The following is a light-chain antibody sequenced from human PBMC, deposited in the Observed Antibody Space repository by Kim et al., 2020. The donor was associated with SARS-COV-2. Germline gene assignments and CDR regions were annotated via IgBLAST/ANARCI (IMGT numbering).Light chain of an antibody. Sequence: PGQEATITCGGNNIGTYRVHWYQQKPGQAPVLVIYYDRDRPSGIPERFSGSHSGDTATLTISRVDAGDEADYYCQVWDSNIDHYVFGSGTTVTVL. J-gene: IGLJ1*01. CDR1: NIGTYR. V-gene: IGLV3-21*01. CDR2: YDR. CDR3: QVWDSNIDHYV.